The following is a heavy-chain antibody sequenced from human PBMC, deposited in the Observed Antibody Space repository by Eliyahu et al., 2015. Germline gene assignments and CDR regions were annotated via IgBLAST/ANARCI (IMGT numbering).Heavy chain of an antibody. Sequence: QVQLVESGGGVVQPGRSLRLSCAASGFTFSSYGIHRVRQAPGKGLEWVAVIWYDGSKKYYADSVKGRFTISRDKTKNTLYLQMNSLRAEDTAVYHCAREHMAMAGAPAFDYWGQGTLVTVSS. D-gene: IGHD6-19*01. CDR1: GFTFSSYG. V-gene: IGHV3-33*01. CDR2: IWYDGSKK. J-gene: IGHJ4*02. CDR3: AREHMAMAGAPAFDY.